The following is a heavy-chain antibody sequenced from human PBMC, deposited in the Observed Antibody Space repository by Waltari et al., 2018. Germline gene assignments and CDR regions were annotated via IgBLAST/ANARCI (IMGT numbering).Heavy chain of an antibody. CDR3: ARVLSTVQLGIFAY. CDR2: INPNSGAT. D-gene: IGHD7-27*01. Sequence: QVQMVQSGAEVKKPGASVKVSCKASGYSCTAYYLHWVRQAPGQGLEWMGRINPNSGATTYAQMFQGRVTMTRDTSISTAYMEVTGLRSDDTAVYYCARVLSTVQLGIFAYWGQGTVVTVSS. J-gene: IGHJ4*02. V-gene: IGHV1-2*06. CDR1: GYSCTAYY.